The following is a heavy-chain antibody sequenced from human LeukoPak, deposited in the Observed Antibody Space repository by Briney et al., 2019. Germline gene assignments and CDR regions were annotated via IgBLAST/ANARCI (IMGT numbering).Heavy chain of an antibody. CDR2: ISYDGSNK. D-gene: IGHD6-13*01. Sequence: GGSLRLSCAASGFTFSSYAMDWVRQAPGKGREWVAVISYDGSNKYYADSVKGRFTISRDNSKNTLYLQVISLRAEHTAVYYCARPRDSSSWSGPFDYWGQGTLVTVSS. V-gene: IGHV3-30-3*01. J-gene: IGHJ4*02. CDR3: ARPRDSSSWSGPFDY. CDR1: GFTFSSYA.